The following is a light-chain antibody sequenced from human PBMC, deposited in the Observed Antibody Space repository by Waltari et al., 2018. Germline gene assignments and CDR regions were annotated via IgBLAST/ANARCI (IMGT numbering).Light chain of an antibody. V-gene: IGKV4-1*01. Sequence: DIVMTQSPDSLAVSLGERATINCKSSQSVLYSSNNKNYLAWYQQKPGQPHKLLIYWASNREFGVPDRFSGSGSGTDFTLTISSLQAEDVAVYYCQKYDSTPPTFGQGTKVEIK. CDR2: WAS. CDR3: QKYDSTPPT. CDR1: QSVLYSSNNKNY. J-gene: IGKJ1*01.